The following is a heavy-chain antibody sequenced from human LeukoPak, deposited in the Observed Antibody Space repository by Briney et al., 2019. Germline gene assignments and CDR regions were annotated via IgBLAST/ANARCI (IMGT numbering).Heavy chain of an antibody. Sequence: NPGGSLRLSCAASGFTFSSYAMSWVRQAPGKGLEWVSAISGSGGSTHYADSVKGRFTISRDNSKNTLYLQMNSLRAEDTAVYYCARASLYCTNGVCYVLDYWGQGTLVTVSS. J-gene: IGHJ4*02. D-gene: IGHD2-8*01. CDR1: GFTFSSYA. CDR2: ISGSGGST. CDR3: ARASLYCTNGVCYVLDY. V-gene: IGHV3-23*01.